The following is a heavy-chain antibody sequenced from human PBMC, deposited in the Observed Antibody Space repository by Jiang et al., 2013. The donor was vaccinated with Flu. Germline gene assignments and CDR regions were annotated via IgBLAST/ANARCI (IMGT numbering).Heavy chain of an antibody. CDR1: GFTFSDYY. Sequence: QLLESGEACQAWRSLRLSCAASGFTFSDYYMSWIRQAPGKGLEWVSYISSSSSYTNYADSVKGRFTISRDNAKNSLYLQMNSLRAEDTAVYYCARGRRGPHLPGDAFDIWGQGTMVTVSS. CDR3: ARGRRGPHLPGDAFDI. V-gene: IGHV3-11*06. J-gene: IGHJ3*02. CDR2: ISSSSSYT. D-gene: IGHD3-10*01.